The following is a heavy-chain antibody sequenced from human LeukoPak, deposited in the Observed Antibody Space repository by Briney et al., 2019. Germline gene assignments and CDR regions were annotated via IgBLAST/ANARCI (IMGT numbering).Heavy chain of an antibody. J-gene: IGHJ5*02. CDR1: GFTFSSYA. V-gene: IGHV3-23*01. D-gene: IGHD6-13*01. CDR2: ISGSGGST. CDR3: AKEKGSSSLGRFDP. Sequence: PGGSLRLSCAASGFTFSSYAMSWVRQAPGKGLEWVSGISGSGGSTYYADSVKGRFTISRDNSKNTLYLQMNSLRAEDTAMYYCAKEKGSSSLGRFDPWGQGTLVTVSS.